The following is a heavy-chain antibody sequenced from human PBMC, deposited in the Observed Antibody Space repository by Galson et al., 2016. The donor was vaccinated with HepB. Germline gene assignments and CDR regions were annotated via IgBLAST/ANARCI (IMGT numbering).Heavy chain of an antibody. CDR1: GFTFSGYS. Sequence: SLRLSCAVSGFTFSGYSMNWVRQAPGKGLEWLSHITSSSGSIYYADSVKGRFTISRDNAKNSLFLQMNSLRAEDTAVYYCASFGDWDYYGMDVWGKGTTVIVSS. D-gene: IGHD3-16*01. CDR2: ITSSSGSI. CDR3: ASFGDWDYYGMDV. V-gene: IGHV3-48*01. J-gene: IGHJ6*04.